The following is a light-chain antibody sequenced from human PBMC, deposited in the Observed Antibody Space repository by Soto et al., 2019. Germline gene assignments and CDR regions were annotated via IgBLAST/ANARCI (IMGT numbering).Light chain of an antibody. Sequence: IQMTQSPSSLSASVGDRVSITCRASQSIGTLLNWYQQKPGEAPNLLIHTSFSLYSGVPSRFSGSGSGTDFTLTISSLQPEDFATYFCQQAFRAEWTFGQGTKVEFK. J-gene: IGKJ1*01. V-gene: IGKV1-39*01. CDR1: QSIGTL. CDR2: TSF. CDR3: QQAFRAEWT.